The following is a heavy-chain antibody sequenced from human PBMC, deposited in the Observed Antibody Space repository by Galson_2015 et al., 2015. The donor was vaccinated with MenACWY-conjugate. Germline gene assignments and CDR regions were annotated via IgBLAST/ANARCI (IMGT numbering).Heavy chain of an antibody. CDR1: GFTFSTFG. D-gene: IGHD3-3*01. V-gene: IGHV3-23*01. Sequence: SLRLSCAASGFTFSTFGMSWVRQAPGKGLEWVSAISTSGGRAYYAGSVKGRFTISRDNSENTLYLKMNSLRAEDTAVYYCAKASFGVTIGEVFAFDTWGQGTMIIVSS. CDR3: AKASFGVTIGEVFAFDT. J-gene: IGHJ3*02. CDR2: ISTSGGRA.